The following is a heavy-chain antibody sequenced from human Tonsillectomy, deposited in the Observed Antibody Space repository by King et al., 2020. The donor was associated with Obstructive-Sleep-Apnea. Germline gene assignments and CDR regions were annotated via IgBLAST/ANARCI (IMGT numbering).Heavy chain of an antibody. Sequence: VQLQESGPGLVKPSETLSLTCTVSGGSISSYYWSWIRQPPGKGLVWIGYIYYSGSTNYNPSLKSRVTISVDTSKNQFSLKLSSVTAADTAVYYCARLPVAGMGVQPDNWYFDLWGRGTLVTVSS. CDR2: IYYSGST. CDR1: GGSISSYY. V-gene: IGHV4-59*08. CDR3: ARLPVAGMGVQPDNWYFDL. D-gene: IGHD6-19*01. J-gene: IGHJ2*01.